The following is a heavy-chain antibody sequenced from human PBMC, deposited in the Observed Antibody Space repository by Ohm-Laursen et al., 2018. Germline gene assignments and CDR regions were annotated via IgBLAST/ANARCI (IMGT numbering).Heavy chain of an antibody. D-gene: IGHD3-3*01. CDR3: ARASYYDFWSWGGYYGMDV. J-gene: IGHJ6*02. Sequence: ASVKVSCNASGYTFTSYDINWVRQATGQGLEWMGWMNPNSGNTGYAQKFQGRVTMTRNTSISTAYMELSSLRSEDTAVYYCARASYYDFWSWGGYYGMDVWGQGTTVTVSS. V-gene: IGHV1-8*01. CDR1: GYTFTSYD. CDR2: MNPNSGNT.